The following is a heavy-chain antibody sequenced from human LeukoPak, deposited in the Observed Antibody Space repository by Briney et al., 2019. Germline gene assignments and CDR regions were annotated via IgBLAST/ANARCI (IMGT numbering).Heavy chain of an antibody. V-gene: IGHV3-21*06. Sequence: GGSLRLSCAASGFTFSNYGMNWVRQAPGKGLEWVSFTDTSGSYIYYGDSVKGRFTISRDNAKNLLFLQMNGLRAEDTAVYYCVRDILEGFFDSWGQGTLVTVSS. J-gene: IGHJ4*02. CDR2: TDTSGSYI. CDR3: VRDILEGFFDS. D-gene: IGHD1-1*01. CDR1: GFTFSNYG.